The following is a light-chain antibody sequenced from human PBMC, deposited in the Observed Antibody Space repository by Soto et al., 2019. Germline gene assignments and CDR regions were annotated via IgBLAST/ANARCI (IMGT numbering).Light chain of an antibody. V-gene: IGKV3-11*01. Sequence: EIVLTQSPATLSLSPGERATLSCRASQSVSSYLAWYQQKPGQAPRLLIYDASNRATGIPARFSGSGSGTDFTLTISSLEPEDFAVYYCQQSSNWPPRITLGHGTNVDIK. CDR1: QSVSSY. CDR2: DAS. CDR3: QQSSNWPPRIT. J-gene: IGKJ3*01.